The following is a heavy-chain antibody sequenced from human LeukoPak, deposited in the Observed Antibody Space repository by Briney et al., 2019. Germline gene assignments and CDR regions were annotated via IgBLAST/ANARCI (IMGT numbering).Heavy chain of an antibody. V-gene: IGHV3-21*01. Sequence: GGSLRLSCAASGFTFSSYSMNWVRQAPGKGLEWVSSISSSSSYIYYADSVKGRFTISRDNAKNSLYLQMNSLRAEDTAVYYCAAEKIVGAVFDYWGQGTLVTASS. CDR2: ISSSSSYI. CDR1: GFTFSSYS. D-gene: IGHD1-26*01. CDR3: AAEKIVGAVFDY. J-gene: IGHJ4*02.